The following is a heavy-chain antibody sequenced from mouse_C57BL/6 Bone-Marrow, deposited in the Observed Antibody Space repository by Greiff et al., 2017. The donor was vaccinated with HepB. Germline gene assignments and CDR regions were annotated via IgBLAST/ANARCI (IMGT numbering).Heavy chain of an antibody. J-gene: IGHJ2*01. CDR1: GYSFTDYN. CDR2: INPNYGTT. Sequence: EVQLQQSGPELVKPGASVKISCKASGYSFTDYNMNWVKQSNGKSLEWIGVINPNYGTTSYNQKFKGKATLTVDQSSSTAYMQLNSLTSEDSAVYYCAGNYYGSSPYYFDYWGQGTTLTVSS. D-gene: IGHD1-1*01. CDR3: AGNYYGSSPYYFDY. V-gene: IGHV1-39*01.